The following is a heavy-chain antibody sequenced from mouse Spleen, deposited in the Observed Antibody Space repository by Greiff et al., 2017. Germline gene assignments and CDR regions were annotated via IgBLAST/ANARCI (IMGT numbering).Heavy chain of an antibody. CDR1: GYTFTDYE. V-gene: IGHV1-15*01. CDR3: TRRGLFDY. Sequence: VQLQESGAELVRPGASVTLSCKASGYTFTDYEMHWVKQTPVHGLEWIGAIDPETGGTAYNQKFKGKAILTADKSSSTAYMELRRLTSEDSAVYYCTRRGLFDYWGQGTTLTVSS. D-gene: IGHD3-3*01. J-gene: IGHJ2*01. CDR2: IDPETGGT.